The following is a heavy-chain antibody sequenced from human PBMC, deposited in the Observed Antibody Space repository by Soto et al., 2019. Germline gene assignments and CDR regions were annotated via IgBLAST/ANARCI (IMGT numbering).Heavy chain of an antibody. J-gene: IGHJ4*02. CDR1: GFTFSNNG. V-gene: IGHV3-30*18. CDR3: VKDKGAAAGFDY. D-gene: IGHD6-13*01. CDR2: ISYEGREK. Sequence: QVHLVESGGGVVQPGRSLRLSCAASGFTFSNNGMHWVRQAPGKGLERMGVISYEGREKYYAGSVKGRFTISRVNSKTTLYLQMDTLTAEDTAIYYCVKDKGAAAGFDYWGQGILVTVSS.